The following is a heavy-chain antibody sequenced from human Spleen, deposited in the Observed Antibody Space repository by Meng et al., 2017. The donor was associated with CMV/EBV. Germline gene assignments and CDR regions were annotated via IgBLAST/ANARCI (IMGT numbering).Heavy chain of an antibody. V-gene: IGHV4-59*01. CDR2: IYYSGST. J-gene: IGHJ6*02. CDR1: GGSISSYY. D-gene: IGHD3-3*01. CDR3: AREPQWSGPHDYYGMDV. Sequence: SETLFLTCTVSGGSISSYYWSWIRQPPGKGLEWIGYIYYSGSTNYNPSLKSRVTISVDTSKNQFSLNLSSVTAADTAVYYCAREPQWSGPHDYYGMDVWGQGTTVTVSS.